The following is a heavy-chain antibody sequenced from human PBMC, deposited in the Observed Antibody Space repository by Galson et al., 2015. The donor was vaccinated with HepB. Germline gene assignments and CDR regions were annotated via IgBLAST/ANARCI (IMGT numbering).Heavy chain of an antibody. J-gene: IGHJ5*02. CDR2: IDPSDSYT. D-gene: IGHD3-22*01. Sequence: QSGAEVKKPGESLRISCKGSGYSFTSYWISWVRQMPGKGLEWMGRIDPSDSYTNYSPSFQGHVTISADKSISTAYLQWSSLKASDTAMYYCAREDYYDSSPFNWFDPWGQGTLVTVSS. V-gene: IGHV5-10-1*01. CDR3: AREDYYDSSPFNWFDP. CDR1: GYSFTSYW.